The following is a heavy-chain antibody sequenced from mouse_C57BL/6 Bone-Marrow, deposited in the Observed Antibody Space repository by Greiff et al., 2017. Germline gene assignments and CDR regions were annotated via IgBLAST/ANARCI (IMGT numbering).Heavy chain of an antibody. D-gene: IGHD1-1*01. CDR1: GYTFTSYW. Sequence: VQLQQSGAELVKPGASVKLSCKASGYTFTSYWMHWVKQRPGQGLEWIGMIHPNSGSTNYNEKFKSKATLTVDKSSSTAYMQLSSLTSEDSAVYYCARLGGRGYFDVWGTGTTVTVSS. J-gene: IGHJ1*03. V-gene: IGHV1-64*01. CDR2: IHPNSGST. CDR3: ARLGGRGYFDV.